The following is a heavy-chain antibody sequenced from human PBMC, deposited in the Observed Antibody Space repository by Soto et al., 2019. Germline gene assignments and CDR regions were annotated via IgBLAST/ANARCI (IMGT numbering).Heavy chain of an antibody. Sequence: QVQLVQSGAEVKKPGASVKVSCKTSGFTFINFDINWVRLATGQGLEWMAWMNPNSGDTGYTQKFQGRLTTTRDTSXSXXYMELSSLRSEDTAVYYCATGQYSCDTIDYPILHHWGQGTPVTVTS. CDR3: ATGQYSCDTIDYPILHH. V-gene: IGHV1-8*03. D-gene: IGHD3-22*01. J-gene: IGHJ1*01. CDR1: GFTFINFD. CDR2: MNPNSGDT.